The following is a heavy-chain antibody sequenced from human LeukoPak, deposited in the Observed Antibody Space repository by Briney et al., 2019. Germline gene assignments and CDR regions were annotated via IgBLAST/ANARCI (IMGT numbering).Heavy chain of an antibody. V-gene: IGHV4-59*13. J-gene: IGHJ5*02. D-gene: IGHD6-19*01. CDR3: ARGRGQQWLEPFDP. Sequence: TSETLSLTCTVSGGSISSYHWSWIRQPPGKGLEWIGYISYIGNTNYNPSLKSRVTISIDTPKNQFSLKLTSVTAADTAVYYCARGRGQQWLEPFDPWGQRTLVTVSS. CDR2: ISYIGNT. CDR1: GGSISSYH.